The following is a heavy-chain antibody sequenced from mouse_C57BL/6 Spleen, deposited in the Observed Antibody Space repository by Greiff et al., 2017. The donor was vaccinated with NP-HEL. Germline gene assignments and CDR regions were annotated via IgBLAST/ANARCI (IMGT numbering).Heavy chain of an antibody. Sequence: DVQLQESGPGLVKPSQSLSLTCSVTGYSITSGYYWNWIRQFPGNKREWMGYISYDGSNNYNPSLKNRISITRDTSKNQFFLKLNSVTTEDTATYYCARDYYGSSFDYWSQGTTLTVSS. V-gene: IGHV3-6*01. CDR2: ISYDGSN. CDR1: GYSITSGYY. D-gene: IGHD1-1*01. J-gene: IGHJ2*01. CDR3: ARDYYGSSFDY.